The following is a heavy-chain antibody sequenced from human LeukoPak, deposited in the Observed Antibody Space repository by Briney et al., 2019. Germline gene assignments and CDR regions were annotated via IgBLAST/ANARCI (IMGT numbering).Heavy chain of an antibody. Sequence: GGSLRLSCAASGFTFSSYEMNWVRQAPGKGLEWVSYISSRGGAIYYADSLKGRFTISRDNAKNSLYLQMSSLRAEDTAVYYCAKLTEVAPTRPQGFDLWGRGTPVTVSS. V-gene: IGHV3-48*03. D-gene: IGHD5-12*01. CDR1: GFTFSSYE. J-gene: IGHJ2*01. CDR3: AKLTEVAPTRPQGFDL. CDR2: ISSRGGAI.